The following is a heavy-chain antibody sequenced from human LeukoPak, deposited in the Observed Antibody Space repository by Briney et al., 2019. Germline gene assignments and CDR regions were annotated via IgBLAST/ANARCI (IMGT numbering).Heavy chain of an antibody. CDR3: ARDRSLSSSSPRVFYY. Sequence: ASVKVSCKASGYTFTSYGISWVRQAPGQGLEWMGWISAYNGNTNYAQKLQGRVTMTTDTSTSTAYMELRSLRSDDTAVYYCARDRSLSSSSPRVFYYWGQGTLVTVSS. CDR1: GYTFTSYG. J-gene: IGHJ4*02. V-gene: IGHV1-18*01. D-gene: IGHD6-13*01. CDR2: ISAYNGNT.